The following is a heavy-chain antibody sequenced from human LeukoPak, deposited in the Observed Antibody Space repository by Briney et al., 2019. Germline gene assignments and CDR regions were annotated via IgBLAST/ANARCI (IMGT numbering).Heavy chain of an antibody. J-gene: IGHJ3*02. D-gene: IGHD2-15*01. Sequence: ASVKVFCKASGYTFTGYYMHWVRQAPGQGLAWMGWINPNSGGTNYAQKFQGRVTMTRDTSISTAYMELSRLRSDDTAVYYCARYCSGGSCYNAFDIWGQGTMVTVSS. CDR1: GYTFTGYY. V-gene: IGHV1-2*02. CDR2: INPNSGGT. CDR3: ARYCSGGSCYNAFDI.